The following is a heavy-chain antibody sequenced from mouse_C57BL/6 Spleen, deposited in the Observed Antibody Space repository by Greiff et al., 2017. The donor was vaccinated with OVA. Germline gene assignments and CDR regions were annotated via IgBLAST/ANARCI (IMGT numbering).Heavy chain of an antibody. CDR3: ATLRYFDV. V-gene: IGHV1-59*01. J-gene: IGHJ1*03. Sequence: QVQLQQPGAELVRPGTSVKLSCKASGYTFTSYWMHWVKQRPGQGLEWIGVIDPSDSYTNYNQKFKGKATLTVDTSSSTAYMQLSSLTSEDSAVYYCATLRYFDVWGTGTTVTVSS. CDR1: GYTFTSYW. CDR2: IDPSDSYT.